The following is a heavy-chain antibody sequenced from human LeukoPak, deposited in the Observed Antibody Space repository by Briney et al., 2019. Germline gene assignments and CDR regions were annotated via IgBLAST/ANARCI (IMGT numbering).Heavy chain of an antibody. CDR2: ISTSSRYI. CDR3: ARADCSGSTCYLRRSWFDP. D-gene: IGHD2-2*01. V-gene: IGHV3-21*01. J-gene: IGHJ5*02. CDR1: GFTLSTFD. Sequence: GGSLRLSCAASGFTLSTFDMNWLRQAPGKGLEWVSSISTSSRYIYYRDSVKGRFTISRDDAKNALYLQMNSLRVEDTAVYYCARADCSGSTCYLRRSWFDPWGQGTLVTVSP.